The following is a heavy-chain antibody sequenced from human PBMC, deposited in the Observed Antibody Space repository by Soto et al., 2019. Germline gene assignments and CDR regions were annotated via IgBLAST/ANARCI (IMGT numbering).Heavy chain of an antibody. CDR2: ISPYNGNT. Sequence: QVQLVQSGAEVKKPGASVKVSCKTSGYTFTTYGISWVRQAPGQGLEWMGWISPYNGNTKYAQKLQGRVTMTADTTTRTGYMDLGSVTSDGTAVYYCTSGGVGEFVYYFDYWGQGTLVTVSS. J-gene: IGHJ4*02. CDR1: GYTFTTYG. D-gene: IGHD3-10*01. V-gene: IGHV1-18*01. CDR3: TSGGVGEFVYYFDY.